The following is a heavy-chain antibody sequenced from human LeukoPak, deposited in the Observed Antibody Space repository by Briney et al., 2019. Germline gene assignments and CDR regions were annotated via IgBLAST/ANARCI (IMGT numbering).Heavy chain of an antibody. J-gene: IGHJ4*02. CDR1: GFTFTNYW. CDR2: IKQDGSEK. CDR3: AKDGPGGWYFDS. Sequence: PGGSLRLSGAASGFTFTNYWMCWVRQAPGKGLEWVANIKQDGSEKHYVDPVNGRFTISRDNAKDSLYLQMNSLRAEDTAVYYCAKDGPGGWYFDSWGQGTPVTVSS. V-gene: IGHV3-7*03. D-gene: IGHD6-19*01.